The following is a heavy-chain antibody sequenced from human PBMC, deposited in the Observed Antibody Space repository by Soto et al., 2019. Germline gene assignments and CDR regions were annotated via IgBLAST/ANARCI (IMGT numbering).Heavy chain of an antibody. V-gene: IGHV3-33*01. CDR2: IWYDGSNK. CDR3: ARDGRDLITGTPGGYYYGMDV. D-gene: IGHD1-7*01. J-gene: IGHJ6*02. Sequence: QVQLVESGGGVVQPGRSLRLSCAASGFTFSSYGMHWVRQAPGKGLEWVAVIWYDGSNKYYADSVKGRFTISRDNSKNTLYLQMNSLRAEDTAVYYCARDGRDLITGTPGGYYYGMDVWGQGTTVTVSS. CDR1: GFTFSSYG.